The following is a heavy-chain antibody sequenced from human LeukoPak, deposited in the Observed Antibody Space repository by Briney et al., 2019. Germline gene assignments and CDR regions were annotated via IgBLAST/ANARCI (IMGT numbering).Heavy chain of an antibody. V-gene: IGHV4-39*07. D-gene: IGHD2-2*01. CDR1: GDSISTTSYF. J-gene: IGHJ5*02. CDR3: ARVYSSTHNWFDT. Sequence: SETLSLTCTVSGDSISTTSYFWAWIRQPPGGGLEWIASIYYSGTTYYKSSLKSRVTISIERSKNHFSLNLNSLTAADAAVYYCARVYSSTHNWFDTWGQGIQVTVSA. CDR2: IYYSGTT.